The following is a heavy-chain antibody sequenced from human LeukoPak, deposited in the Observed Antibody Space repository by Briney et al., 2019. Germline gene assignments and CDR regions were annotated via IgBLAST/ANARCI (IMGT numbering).Heavy chain of an antibody. CDR2: IRYDGSNK. Sequence: RPGGSLRLSCAASGFTFSSYGMHWVRQAPGKGLEWVAFIRYDGSNKYYADSVKGRFTISRDNAKNSLYLQMNSLRDDDMALYYCARGNSGSYSQDWFDPWGQGTLVTVSS. V-gene: IGHV3-30*02. CDR1: GFTFSSYG. CDR3: ARGNSGSYSQDWFDP. J-gene: IGHJ5*02. D-gene: IGHD1-26*01.